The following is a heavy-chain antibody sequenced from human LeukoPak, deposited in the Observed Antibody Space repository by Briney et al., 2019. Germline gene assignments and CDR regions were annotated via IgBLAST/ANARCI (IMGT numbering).Heavy chain of an antibody. CDR3: AKDRGTYDSSGYYYLGYFDY. CDR1: GFTFSSYA. D-gene: IGHD3-22*01. CDR2: ISAIGGST. V-gene: IGHV3-23*01. Sequence: QTGGSLRLSCAASGFTFSSYAMSWVRQAPGKGLEWVSVISAIGGSTYYADSVKGRFTISRDNSKNTLSLQMNSLRAEDTAVYYCAKDRGTYDSSGYYYLGYFDYWGQGTLVTVSS. J-gene: IGHJ4*02.